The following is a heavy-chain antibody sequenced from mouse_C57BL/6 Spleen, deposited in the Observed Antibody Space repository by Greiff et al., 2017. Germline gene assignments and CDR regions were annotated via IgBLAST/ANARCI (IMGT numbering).Heavy chain of an antibody. CDR2: IWGGGST. J-gene: IGHJ4*01. D-gene: IGHD2-12*01. CDR1: GFSFTSYG. Sequence: QVQLQQSGPGLVAPSQSLSITCTVSGFSFTSYGVDWVRQPPGKGLEWLGVIWGGGSTNYNSALMSRLSISKDNATTQVFLKMNSLQTDDTAMYYGDKHEDDYYAMDYWGQGTSVTVSS. CDR3: DKHEDDYYAMDY. V-gene: IGHV2-9*01.